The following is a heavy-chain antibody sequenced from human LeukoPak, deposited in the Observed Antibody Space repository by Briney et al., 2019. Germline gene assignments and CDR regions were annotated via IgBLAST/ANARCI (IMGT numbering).Heavy chain of an antibody. Sequence: PSETLSLTCTVSGGSISSSSYYWGWIRQPPGKGLEWIGSIYYSGSTYYNPSLKSRVTISVGTSKNQFSLKLSSVTAADTAVYYCASSNGSGSYCVDYWGQGTLVTVSS. CDR1: GGSISSSSYY. CDR2: IYYSGST. D-gene: IGHD3-10*01. J-gene: IGHJ4*02. CDR3: ASSNGSGSYCVDY. V-gene: IGHV4-39*01.